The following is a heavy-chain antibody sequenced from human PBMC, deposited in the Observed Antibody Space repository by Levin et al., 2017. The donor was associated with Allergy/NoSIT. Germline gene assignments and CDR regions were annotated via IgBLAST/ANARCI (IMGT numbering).Heavy chain of an antibody. Sequence: ASVKVSCKASGYTFTSYYMHWVRQAPGQGLEWMGIINPSGGSTSYAQKFQGRVTMTRDTSTSTVHMELSSLRSEDTAVYYCARDGYCSGGRCPFDYWGQGTLVTVSS. D-gene: IGHD2-15*01. CDR3: ARDGYCSGGRCPFDY. CDR1: GYTFTSYY. V-gene: IGHV1-46*01. J-gene: IGHJ4*02. CDR2: INPSGGST.